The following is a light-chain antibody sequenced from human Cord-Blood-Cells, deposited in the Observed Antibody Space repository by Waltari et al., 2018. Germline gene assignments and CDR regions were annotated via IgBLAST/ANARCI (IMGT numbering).Light chain of an antibody. J-gene: IGKJ4*01. CDR1: QSVSSY. Sequence: EIVLTQSPATLSLSPGERATLSCRASQSVSSYLAWYQQKPGQAPSLLIYDASNRATGIPARFSGSGSATDFTLTSSSLAPEDFAVYYCQQRSNWLTFGGGTKVEIK. CDR3: QQRSNWLT. CDR2: DAS. V-gene: IGKV3-11*01.